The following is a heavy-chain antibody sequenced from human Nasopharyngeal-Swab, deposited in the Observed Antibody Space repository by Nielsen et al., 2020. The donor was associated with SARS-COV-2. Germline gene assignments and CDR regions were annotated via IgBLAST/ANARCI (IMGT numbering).Heavy chain of an antibody. J-gene: IGHJ6*02. CDR2: IRGSGGST. CDR3: AKDGGLTTFPYYYYYGMDV. CDR1: GFTFSSYA. V-gene: IGHV3-23*01. D-gene: IGHD4/OR15-4a*01. Sequence: GESLNISCAASGFTFSSYAMSWVRQAPGKGLEWVSAIRGSGGSTYYADSVKGRFTISRDNSKNTLYLQMNSLRAEDTAVYYCAKDGGLTTFPYYYYYGMDVWGQGTTVTVSS.